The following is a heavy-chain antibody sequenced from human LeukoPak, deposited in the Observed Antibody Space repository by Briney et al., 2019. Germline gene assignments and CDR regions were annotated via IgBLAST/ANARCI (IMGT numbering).Heavy chain of an antibody. Sequence: SETLSLTCTLSDGSISTHYWSGTRHSGAKGREWIGRIYSGGSTTYKPPIHSRVTMSVDTSTNKFCLKMNSVTAADTAVYYCARDRFVLTNGAVFEIWGQGTTVTVS. CDR3: ARDRFVLTNGAVFEI. J-gene: IGHJ3*02. CDR2: IYSGGST. V-gene: IGHV4-4*07. CDR1: DGSISTHY. D-gene: IGHD1-1*01.